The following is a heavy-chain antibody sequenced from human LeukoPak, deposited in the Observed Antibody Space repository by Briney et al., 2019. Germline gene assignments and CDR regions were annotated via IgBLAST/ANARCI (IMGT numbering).Heavy chain of an antibody. V-gene: IGHV4-39*01. CDR1: GGSISSSSHY. CDR3: ATPYHSFDY. Sequence: SETLSLTCTVSGGSISSSSHYWGWIRQPPGKGLEWIGSIYYSGITYYNPSLKSRVTISVDTSKNQFSLKLSSVTAADTAVYYCATPYHSFDYWGQGTLVTVSS. CDR2: IYYSGIT. J-gene: IGHJ4*02.